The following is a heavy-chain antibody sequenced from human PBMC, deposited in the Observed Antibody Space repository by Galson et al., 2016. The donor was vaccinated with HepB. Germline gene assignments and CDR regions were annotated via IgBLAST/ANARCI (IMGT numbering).Heavy chain of an antibody. V-gene: IGHV3-7*04. CDR1: GFTFSRYW. CDR3: AWDNYERGPLES. CDR2: IKADGTVK. J-gene: IGHJ4*02. Sequence: SLRLSCAASGFTFSRYWMTWVRQVPGKGPEWVATIKADGTVKNYADSVRGRFTISRDNARNSLHLQVDSLRAEDTAVYYCAWDNYERGPLESWGQGTLVTVSS. D-gene: IGHD3-16*01.